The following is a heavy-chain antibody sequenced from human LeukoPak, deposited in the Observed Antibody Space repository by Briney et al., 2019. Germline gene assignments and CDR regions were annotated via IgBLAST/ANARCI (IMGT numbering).Heavy chain of an antibody. J-gene: IGHJ5*02. D-gene: IGHD2-2*02. CDR2: ISYDGSNK. Sequence: PGGSLRLSCAASGFTFSSYAMHWVRQAPGKGLEWVAVISYDGSNKYYADSVKGRFTISRDNSKNTLYLQMNSLRAEDTAVYYCARDRCSSTSCYNTPNWFDPWGQGTLVTVSS. CDR3: ARDRCSSTSCYNTPNWFDP. V-gene: IGHV3-30-3*01. CDR1: GFTFSSYA.